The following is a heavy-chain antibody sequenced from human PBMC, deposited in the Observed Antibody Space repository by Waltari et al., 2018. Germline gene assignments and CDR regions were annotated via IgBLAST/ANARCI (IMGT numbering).Heavy chain of an antibody. CDR2: PHYGGSS. CDR3: ATLPIPLELWYFDL. Sequence: QLQLQESGPGLVNPSETLSLTCTVSGVSISTSRYYWGWIRQPPGKGLDWTGSPHYGGSSYFNPSPRSRVTIAVDTSKNQFSLKLTSVTAADTAVYYCATLPIPLELWYFDLWGRGTLVTVSS. J-gene: IGHJ2*01. V-gene: IGHV4-39*01. CDR1: GVSISTSRYY. D-gene: IGHD1-7*01.